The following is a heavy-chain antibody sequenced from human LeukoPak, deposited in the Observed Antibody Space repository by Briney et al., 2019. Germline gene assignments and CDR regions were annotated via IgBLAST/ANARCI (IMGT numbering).Heavy chain of an antibody. CDR3: AKSGRGSSGYVAGYYMDV. D-gene: IGHD3-22*01. V-gene: IGHV3-23*01. Sequence: GGSLRPSCAASGFIFSDYYMAWIRQAPGKGLEWISTIKGTGLTTYYADSVKGRFTISRDDSKNTLYLQMNSLRAEDTAVYYCAKSGRGSSGYVAGYYMDVWGKGTTVTISS. CDR2: IKGTGLTT. J-gene: IGHJ6*03. CDR1: GFIFSDYY.